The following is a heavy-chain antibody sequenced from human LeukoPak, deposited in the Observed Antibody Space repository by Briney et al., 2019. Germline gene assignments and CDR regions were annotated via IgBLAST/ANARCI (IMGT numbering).Heavy chain of an antibody. CDR2: IKQDGSEK. J-gene: IGHJ4*02. CDR1: GFTFNNYW. D-gene: IGHD7-27*01. V-gene: IGHV3-7*01. Sequence: GGSLRLSCAASGFTFNNYWMTWVRQAPGKGLEWVASIKQDGSEKYYVDSVKGRFTISRDNAKTSLYLQMNSLRAEDTAVYFCSADPGDYWGQGTLVSVSS. CDR3: SADPGDY.